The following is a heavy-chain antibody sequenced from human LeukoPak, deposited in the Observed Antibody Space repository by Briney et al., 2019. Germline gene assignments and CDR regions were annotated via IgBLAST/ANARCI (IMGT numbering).Heavy chain of an antibody. CDR3: ARDEGLHYNWFDP. D-gene: IGHD2-21*01. J-gene: IGHJ5*02. CDR2: TYYRSKWYN. Sequence: SQTLSLTCAISGDSISSNSAAWNWIRQSPSRGLEWLGRTYYRSKWYNDYAVSVKSRITINPDTSKNRFSLQLNSVTPEDTAAYYCARDEGLHYNWFDPWGQGTLVTVSS. CDR1: GDSISSNSAA. V-gene: IGHV6-1*01.